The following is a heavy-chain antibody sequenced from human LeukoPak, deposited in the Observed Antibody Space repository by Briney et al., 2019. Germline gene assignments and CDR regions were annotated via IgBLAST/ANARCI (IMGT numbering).Heavy chain of an antibody. CDR1: GFTFSSYA. CDR3: ARDRVAVAGYNDY. V-gene: IGHV3-30*04. D-gene: IGHD6-19*01. J-gene: IGHJ4*02. CDR2: ISYDGTNK. Sequence: GGSLRLSCAASGFTFSSYAMHWVRQAPGKGLEWVAVISYDGTNKYYADSVKGRFTISRDNSKNTLYLQMNSLRAEDTAVYYCARDRVAVAGYNDYWGQGTLVTVSS.